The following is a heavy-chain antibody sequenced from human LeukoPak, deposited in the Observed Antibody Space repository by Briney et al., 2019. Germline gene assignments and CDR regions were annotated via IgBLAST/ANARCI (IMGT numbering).Heavy chain of an antibody. V-gene: IGHV4-59*08. Sequence: SETLSLTCTVSGGSISSYYWSWIRQPPGKGLEWIGYIYYSGSTNYLPSLKSRVTISVDTSKNQFSLKLSSVTAADTAVYYCARNERRIRVDPWGQGTLVTVSS. J-gene: IGHJ5*02. CDR2: IYYSGST. CDR3: ARNERRIRVDP. D-gene: IGHD1-1*01. CDR1: GGSISSYY.